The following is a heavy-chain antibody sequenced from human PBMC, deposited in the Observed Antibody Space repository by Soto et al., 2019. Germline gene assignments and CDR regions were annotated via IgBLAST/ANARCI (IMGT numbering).Heavy chain of an antibody. V-gene: IGHV1-69*06. D-gene: IGHD3-10*01. J-gene: IGHJ3*02. CDR2: TIPVFNTA. Sequence: QVQLEQSGAEVKKPGSSVKISCKASGGTLSDHGVSWLRQAPGQGLEWVGGTIPVFNTAKYAPKFQGRVTIAADKSTNIVYMELGSLRSDDTAFYYCARGVYGSGNYYTGPSAFDICGQGTLVIVSS. CDR3: ARGVYGSGNYYTGPSAFDI. CDR1: GGTLSDHG.